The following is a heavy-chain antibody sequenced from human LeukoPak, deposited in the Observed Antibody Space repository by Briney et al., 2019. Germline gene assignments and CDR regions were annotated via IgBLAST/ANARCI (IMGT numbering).Heavy chain of an antibody. CDR2: IRYDGSNK. CDR3: AKTTVTTRHYYYYYMDV. V-gene: IGHV3-30*02. Sequence: GGSLRLSCAASGFTFSSYGMHWVRQAPGKGLKWVAFIRYDGSNKYYADSVKGRFTISRDNSKNTLYLQMNSLRAEDTAVYYCAKTTVTTRHYYYYYMDVWGKGTTVTVSS. J-gene: IGHJ6*03. CDR1: GFTFSSYG. D-gene: IGHD4-11*01.